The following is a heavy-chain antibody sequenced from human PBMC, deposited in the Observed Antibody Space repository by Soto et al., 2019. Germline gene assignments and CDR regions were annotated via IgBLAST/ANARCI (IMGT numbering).Heavy chain of an antibody. CDR1: GGSISSGGYY. Sequence: QVQLQESGPGLVKPSQTLSLTCTVSGGSISSGGYYWSWIRQHPGKGLEWIGYIYYSGSTYYNPSLKSRVTISVDTSKNQFSLKLSAVTAADTAVYYCASSGQLVPRQWYFDLWGRGTLVTVSS. V-gene: IGHV4-31*03. CDR3: ASSGQLVPRQWYFDL. CDR2: IYYSGST. J-gene: IGHJ2*01. D-gene: IGHD6-6*01.